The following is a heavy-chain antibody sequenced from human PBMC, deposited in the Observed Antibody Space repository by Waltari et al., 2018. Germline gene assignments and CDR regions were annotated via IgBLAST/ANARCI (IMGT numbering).Heavy chain of an antibody. CDR1: GFTFSSYS. Sequence: EVQLVESGGGLVQPGGSLRLSCAASGFTFSSYSMNWVRQAPGKGLEWVSYISSSSSTIYYADSVKGRFTISRDNAKNSLYLQMNSLRAEDTAVYYCARDPPSLAARPVPVFDYWGQGTLVTVSS. CDR2: ISSSSSTI. J-gene: IGHJ4*02. CDR3: ARDPPSLAARPVPVFDY. V-gene: IGHV3-48*04. D-gene: IGHD6-6*01.